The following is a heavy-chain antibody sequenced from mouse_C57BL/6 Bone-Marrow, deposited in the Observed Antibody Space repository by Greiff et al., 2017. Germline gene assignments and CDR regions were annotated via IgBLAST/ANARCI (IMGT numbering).Heavy chain of an antibody. CDR2: ISSGSSTI. CDR1: GFTFSDYG. J-gene: IGHJ3*01. Sequence: EVKLMESGGGLVKPGGSLKLSCAASGFTFSDYGMHWVGQAPEKGLEWVAYISSGSSTIYYADTVKGRFTISRDNAKNTLFLQMTSLRSEDTAMYYCARIYYGYDVAYWGQGTLVTVSA. V-gene: IGHV5-17*01. CDR3: ARIYYGYDVAY. D-gene: IGHD2-2*01.